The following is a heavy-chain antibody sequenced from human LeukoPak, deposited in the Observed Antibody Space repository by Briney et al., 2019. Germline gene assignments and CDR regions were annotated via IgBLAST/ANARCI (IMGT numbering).Heavy chain of an antibody. CDR2: IGGDGVDT. CDR3: VRAYTTSGTYSEP. V-gene: IGHV3-23*01. J-gene: IGHJ4*02. Sequence: GGSLRLSSTAAGFTFSTYAMSWARQAPGKGLEWLSGIGGDGVDTFYADSAKGRFTISRDNSKNTVYLQMNSLRAEDTALYYCVRAYTTSGTYSEPWGQGTLVTVSS. CDR1: GFTFSTYA. D-gene: IGHD1-1*01.